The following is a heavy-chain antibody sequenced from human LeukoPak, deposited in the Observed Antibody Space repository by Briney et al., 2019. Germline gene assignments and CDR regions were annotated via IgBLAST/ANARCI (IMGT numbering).Heavy chain of an antibody. CDR1: GFSPGIYA. V-gene: IGHV3-23*01. Sequence: RGSLRLSCAASGFSPGIYAMSGGRQAPGEGLEWVSGISDSVDSTYSANSVKGRSPISRANSKNTLYLQMNSLRAEDTAVYYCAKSQVRWLVRVVTDYWGQGTLVTVSS. CDR3: AKSQVRWLVRVVTDY. CDR2: ISDSVDST. J-gene: IGHJ4*02. D-gene: IGHD6-19*01.